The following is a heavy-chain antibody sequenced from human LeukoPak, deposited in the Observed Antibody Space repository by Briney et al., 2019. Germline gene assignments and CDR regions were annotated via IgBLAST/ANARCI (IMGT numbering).Heavy chain of an antibody. Sequence: GGSLRLSCAASGFTFSGYGMHWVRQAPGKGLEWVTFIRYDERNKYYADSVKGRFTISRDNSKNTLYLQMNSLRAEDTAVYYCAKDEIGILTGYADYWGQGTLVTVSS. V-gene: IGHV3-30*02. J-gene: IGHJ4*02. CDR2: IRYDERNK. CDR1: GFTFSGYG. D-gene: IGHD3-9*01. CDR3: AKDEIGILTGYADY.